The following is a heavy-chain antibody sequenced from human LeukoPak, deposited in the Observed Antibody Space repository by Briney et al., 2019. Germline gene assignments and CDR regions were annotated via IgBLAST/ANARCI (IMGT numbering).Heavy chain of an antibody. CDR1: GGTFMRHS. CDR2: IIPIFGTA. D-gene: IGHD1-1*01. CDR3: ARDQMLSGGQPGDNWFDP. Sequence: SVKVSCKASGGTFMRHSISWVRQAPGQGLEWMGGIIPIFGTANYAQKFQGRVTITADESTSTAYMELSSLRSEDTAVYYCARDQMLSGGQPGDNWFDPWGQGTLVTVSS. V-gene: IGHV1-69*13. J-gene: IGHJ5*02.